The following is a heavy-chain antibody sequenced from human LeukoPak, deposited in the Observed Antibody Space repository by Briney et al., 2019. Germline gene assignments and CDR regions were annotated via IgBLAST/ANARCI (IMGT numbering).Heavy chain of an antibody. Sequence: SQTLSLTCAISGDSVSRNSAAWSWIRQSPSRGLEWLGRTYYRSKWYNDYAVSVKSRIIINPDTSKNQFSLQLNSVTPEDTAVYYCAREGTVRTLYWGQGTLVTVSS. J-gene: IGHJ4*02. CDR1: GDSVSRNSAA. D-gene: IGHD4-23*01. CDR2: TYYRSKWYN. CDR3: AREGTVRTLY. V-gene: IGHV6-1*01.